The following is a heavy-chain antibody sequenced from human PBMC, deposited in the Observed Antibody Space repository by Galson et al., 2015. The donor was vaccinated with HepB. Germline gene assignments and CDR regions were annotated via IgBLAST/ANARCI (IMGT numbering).Heavy chain of an antibody. V-gene: IGHV3-48*02. Sequence: SLRLSCAASGFTFSSYSMNWVRQAPGKVLEWVSYISSSSSTIYYADSVKGRFTISRDNAKNSLYLQMNSLRDEDTAVYYCARVAPNSYGSLIWYYYYGMDVWGQGTTVTVSS. CDR3: ARVAPNSYGSLIWYYYYGMDV. CDR2: ISSSSSTI. J-gene: IGHJ6*02. D-gene: IGHD5-18*01. CDR1: GFTFSSYS.